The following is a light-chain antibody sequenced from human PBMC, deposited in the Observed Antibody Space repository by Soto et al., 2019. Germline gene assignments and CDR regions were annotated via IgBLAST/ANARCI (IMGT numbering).Light chain of an antibody. Sequence: QSVLTQPASVSGSPGQSITISCTGTSSDVGGYNYVSWYQQHPGKAPKLMIYDVCNRPSGVSNRFSGSKSGNTASLTISGLQAEDEADYYCSSYTSSSTLEPVFGTGTKLTVL. J-gene: IGLJ1*01. CDR2: DVC. CDR1: SSDVGGYNY. CDR3: SSYTSSSTLEPV. V-gene: IGLV2-14*01.